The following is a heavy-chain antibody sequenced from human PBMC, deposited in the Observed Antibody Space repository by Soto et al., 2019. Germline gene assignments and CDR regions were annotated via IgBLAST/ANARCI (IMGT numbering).Heavy chain of an antibody. J-gene: IGHJ5*02. CDR3: ARRRFWSGAYYGFDP. CDR2: INPSGGST. CDR1: GYTFTSYS. V-gene: IGHV1-46*01. D-gene: IGHD3-3*01. Sequence: ASVKVSCKASGYTFTSYSMHWVRQAPGQGLEWMGIINPSGGSTSYAQKFQGRVTMTRDTSTSTVYVELSSLSSEDTAVYYCARRRFWSGAYYGFDPWGQGTLVTV.